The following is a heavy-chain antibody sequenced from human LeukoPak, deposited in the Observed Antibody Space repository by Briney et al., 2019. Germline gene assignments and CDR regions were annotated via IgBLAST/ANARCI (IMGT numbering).Heavy chain of an antibody. CDR1: GGSISSYY. J-gene: IGHJ4*02. Sequence: SETLSLTCTVSGGSISSYYWSWIRQPPGKGLEWIGEINHSGSTNYNPSLKSRVTISVDTSKNQFSLKLSSVTAADTAVYYCARGGIQNFDYWGQGTLVTVSS. CDR3: ARGGIQNFDY. CDR2: INHSGST. V-gene: IGHV4-34*01.